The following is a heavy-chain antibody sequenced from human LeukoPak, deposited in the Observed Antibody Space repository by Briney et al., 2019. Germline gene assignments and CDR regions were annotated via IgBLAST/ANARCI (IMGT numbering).Heavy chain of an antibody. CDR1: GRSFSGYY. Sequence: PSETLSLTCAVYGRSFSGYYWTWIRQPPGKGLEWIGEINHSGSTNYNPSLKSRVTISVDTSNNQFSLKLSSVTAADTAVYYCARRGYGDYPYYFDYWGQGTLVTVSS. J-gene: IGHJ4*02. CDR2: INHSGST. D-gene: IGHD4-17*01. V-gene: IGHV4-34*01. CDR3: ARRGYGDYPYYFDY.